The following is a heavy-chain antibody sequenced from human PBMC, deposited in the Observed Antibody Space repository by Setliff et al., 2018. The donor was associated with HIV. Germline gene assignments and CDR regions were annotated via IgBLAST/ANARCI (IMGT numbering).Heavy chain of an antibody. Sequence: SETLSLTCSVSGGSMSTYYWSWIRQPAGKRLEWIGRVYTSGSTIYNPSLRSRVTMSVDTSKSQFSLKLNSVAAADTAVYYCARVFPPIRGAPFGTPPGAFDIWGKGTMVTVS. D-gene: IGHD2-15*01. CDR1: GGSMSTYY. J-gene: IGHJ3*02. CDR2: VYTSGST. CDR3: ARVFPPIRGAPFGTPPGAFDI. V-gene: IGHV4-4*07.